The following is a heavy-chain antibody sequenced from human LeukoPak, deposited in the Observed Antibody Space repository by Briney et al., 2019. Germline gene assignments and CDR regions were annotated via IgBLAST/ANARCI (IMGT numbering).Heavy chain of an antibody. CDR1: SGSISGYY. D-gene: IGHD1-26*01. V-gene: IGHV4-59*01. CDR2: ISYSGST. CDR3: ARARSYGSNTPRAFDY. Sequence: SETLSLTCTVSSGSISGYYWSWIRQPPGKGLECIGDISYSGSTNYNPSLKSRVTISVDTSKNQFSLNLSSVTAADTAAYYCARARSYGSNTPRAFDYWGQGTLATVSS. J-gene: IGHJ4*02.